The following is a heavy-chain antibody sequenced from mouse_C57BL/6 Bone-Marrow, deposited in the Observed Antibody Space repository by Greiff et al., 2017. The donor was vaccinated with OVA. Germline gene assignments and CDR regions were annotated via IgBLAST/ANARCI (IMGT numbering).Heavy chain of an antibody. CDR2: IHPNSGST. CDR3: ARGLGLSWYFDV. J-gene: IGHJ1*03. V-gene: IGHV1-64*01. CDR1: GYTFTSYW. D-gene: IGHD4-1*01. Sequence: VQLQQPGAELVKPGASVKLSCKASGYTFTSYWMHWVKQRPGQGLEWIGMIHPNSGSTNYNEKFKSKATLTVDKSSSTAYMQLSSLTSEDSAVYYCARGLGLSWYFDVWGTGTTVTVSS.